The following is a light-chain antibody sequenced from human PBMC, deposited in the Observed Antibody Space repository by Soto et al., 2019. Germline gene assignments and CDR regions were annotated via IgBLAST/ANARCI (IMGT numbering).Light chain of an antibody. CDR3: QQANILPPV. Sequence: DIQLTQSPSFLSASIGDRVTITCRASQDFSNFLAWYQQKPGRAPKLLMYDASTLQSGVPSRFSGSGSGTEFTLTISSLQPEDFATYYCQQANILPPVFGGGTRVEI. J-gene: IGKJ4*01. V-gene: IGKV1-9*01. CDR1: QDFSNF. CDR2: DAS.